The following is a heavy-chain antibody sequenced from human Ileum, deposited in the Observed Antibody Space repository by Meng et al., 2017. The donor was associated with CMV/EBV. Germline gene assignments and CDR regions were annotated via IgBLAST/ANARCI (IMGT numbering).Heavy chain of an antibody. CDR3: AGDKVEVNGDLGSADY. CDR1: GYSFYGHY. J-gene: IGHJ4*02. CDR2: INPESGDT. D-gene: IGHD2-21*02. V-gene: IGHV1-2*02. Sequence: ASAMVICKASGYSFYGHYMTWGRQAPGQGPEWMGWINPESGDTKYAQKFQGRVSMTKDTSISTAYMELSSLRSDDTAVYYCAGDKVEVNGDLGSADYWGQGTLVTVSS.